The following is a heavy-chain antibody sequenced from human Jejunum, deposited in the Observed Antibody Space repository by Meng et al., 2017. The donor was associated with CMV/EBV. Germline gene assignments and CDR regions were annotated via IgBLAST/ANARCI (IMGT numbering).Heavy chain of an antibody. Sequence: SGFRFGNEAMHWVRLVPAKGLEWVAVISYDASENYYADSVKGRFTVSRDNSKNTLYLQMNSLRAEDTAVYYCVTNVYCSGGGCRNYWGQGTLVTVSS. J-gene: IGHJ4*02. V-gene: IGHV3-30-3*01. CDR1: GFRFGNEA. D-gene: IGHD2-15*01. CDR2: ISYDASEN. CDR3: VTNVYCSGGGCRNY.